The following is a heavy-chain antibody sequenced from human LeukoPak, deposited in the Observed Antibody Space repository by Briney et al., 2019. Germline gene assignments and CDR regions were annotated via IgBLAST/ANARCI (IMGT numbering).Heavy chain of an antibody. V-gene: IGHV4-38-2*02. CDR2: IYYSGST. Sequence: SETLSLTCTVSGYSISSSYYWGWIRQPPGKGLEWIGSIYYSGSTYYNPSLKSRVTISVDTSKNQFSLKLSSVTAADTAVYYCARVGSNGFGELLARVDYYYYMDVWGKGTTVTVSS. CDR1: GYSISSSYY. CDR3: ARVGSNGFGELLARVDYYYYMDV. J-gene: IGHJ6*03. D-gene: IGHD3-10*01.